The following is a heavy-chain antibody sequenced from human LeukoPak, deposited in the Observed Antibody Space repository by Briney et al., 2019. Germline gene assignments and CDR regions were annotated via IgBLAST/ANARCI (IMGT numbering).Heavy chain of an antibody. Sequence: ASVKVSCKASGYTFTSYGISWVRQAPGQGLEWMGWISAYNGNTNYAQKLQGRVTMTTDTSTSTAYMELRSLRSDDTAVYYCARGDEDVVVPAAIPLGYWGQGTLVTVSS. CDR2: ISAYNGNT. V-gene: IGHV1-18*01. CDR1: GYTFTSYG. CDR3: ARGDEDVVVPAAIPLGY. J-gene: IGHJ4*02. D-gene: IGHD2-2*02.